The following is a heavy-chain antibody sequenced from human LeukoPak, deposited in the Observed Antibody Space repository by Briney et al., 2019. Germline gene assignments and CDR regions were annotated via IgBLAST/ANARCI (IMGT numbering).Heavy chain of an antibody. D-gene: IGHD3-10*01. Sequence: GGSLRLSRAASGFTFSSYAMSWVRQAPGKGLEWVSAISGSGGSTYYADSVKGRFTISRDNSKNTLYLQMNSLRAEDTAVYYCAKTDLWFGEFYFDYWGQGTLVTVSS. CDR1: GFTFSSYA. V-gene: IGHV3-23*01. CDR3: AKTDLWFGEFYFDY. CDR2: ISGSGGST. J-gene: IGHJ4*02.